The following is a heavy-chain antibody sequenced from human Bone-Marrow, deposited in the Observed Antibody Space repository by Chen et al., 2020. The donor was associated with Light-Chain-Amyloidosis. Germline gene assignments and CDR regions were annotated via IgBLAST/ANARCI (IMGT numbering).Heavy chain of an antibody. D-gene: IGHD2-21*01. V-gene: IGHV3-23*04. Sequence: QLVESGGGLVQPGRSLRLSCAASGFTFSSYAMSWVRQAPGKGLEWVSGISGSGGSTYYADSVKGRFTISRDNSKNTLYLRMNSLRAEDTAVYYCAKRPPYPSIYGMDVWGQGTTVTVSS. CDR2: ISGSGGST. J-gene: IGHJ6*02. CDR3: AKRPPYPSIYGMDV. CDR1: GFTFSSYA.